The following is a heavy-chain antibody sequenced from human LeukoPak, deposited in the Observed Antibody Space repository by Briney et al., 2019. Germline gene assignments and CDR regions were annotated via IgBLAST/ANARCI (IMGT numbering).Heavy chain of an antibody. CDR3: VREDSYSSGWYGPDY. Sequence: PGGSLRLSCAASGFSFTTYRMSWVRQALGKGLEWVANINQGGTERYVDSVKGRFTISRDNAKNSLYLQMNSLRAEDTAIYYCVREDSYSSGWYGPDYWGQGTLVTVSS. CDR2: INQGGTER. V-gene: IGHV3-7*05. D-gene: IGHD6-19*01. J-gene: IGHJ4*02. CDR1: GFSFTTYR.